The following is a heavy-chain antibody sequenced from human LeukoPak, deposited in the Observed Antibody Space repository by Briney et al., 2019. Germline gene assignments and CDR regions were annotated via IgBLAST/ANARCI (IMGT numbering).Heavy chain of an antibody. CDR2: INHSGST. J-gene: IGHJ5*02. D-gene: IGHD6-19*01. V-gene: IGHV4-34*01. CDR3: ARGRYSSGNNWFDP. Sequence: SETLSLTCAVYGGSFSGYYWSWIRQPPGKGLECVGEINHSGSTNYNPSLKSRVTISVDTSKNQFSLKLSSVTAADTAVYYCARGRYSSGNNWFDPWGQGTLVTVSS. CDR1: GGSFSGYY.